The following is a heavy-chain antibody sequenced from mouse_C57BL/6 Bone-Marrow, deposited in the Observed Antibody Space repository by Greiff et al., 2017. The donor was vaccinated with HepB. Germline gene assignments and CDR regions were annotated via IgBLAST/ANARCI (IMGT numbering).Heavy chain of an antibody. CDR3: AREGY. CDR1: GYSFTGYY. J-gene: IGHJ2*01. CDR2: INPSTGGT. V-gene: IGHV1-42*01. Sequence: EVKLVESGPELVKPGASVKISCKASGYSFTGYYMNWVKQSPEKSLEWIGEINPSTGGTTYNQKFKAKATLTVDKSSSTAYMQLKSLTSEDSAVYYCAREGYWGQGTTLTVSS.